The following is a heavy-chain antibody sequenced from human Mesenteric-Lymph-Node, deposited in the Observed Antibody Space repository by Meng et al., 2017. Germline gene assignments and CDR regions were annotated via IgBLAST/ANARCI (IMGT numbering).Heavy chain of an antibody. V-gene: IGHV1-18*04. Sequence: ASVKVSCKTSGYTFTGYYMHWVRQAPGQGLEWMGWIITYNGNTNYAQNLQGRVTMTTDTSTSTAYMELRGLRSDDTAVYYCARDLKYCSGGTCFPSDYWGQGTLVTVSS. J-gene: IGHJ4*02. CDR2: IITYNGNT. CDR1: GYTFTGYY. D-gene: IGHD2-15*01. CDR3: ARDLKYCSGGTCFPSDY.